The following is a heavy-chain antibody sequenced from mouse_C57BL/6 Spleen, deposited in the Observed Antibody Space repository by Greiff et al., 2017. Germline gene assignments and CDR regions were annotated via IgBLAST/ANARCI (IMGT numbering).Heavy chain of an antibody. V-gene: IGHV1-15*01. CDR1: GYTFTDYE. CDR3: TTAQAPFDY. D-gene: IGHD3-2*02. CDR2: IDPETGGT. Sequence: VKLQESGAELVRPGASVTLSCKASGYTFTDYEMHWVKQTPVHGLEWIGAIDPETGGTAYNQKFKGKAILTADKSSSTAYMELRSLTSEDSAVYYCTTAQAPFDYWGQGTTLTVSS. J-gene: IGHJ2*01.